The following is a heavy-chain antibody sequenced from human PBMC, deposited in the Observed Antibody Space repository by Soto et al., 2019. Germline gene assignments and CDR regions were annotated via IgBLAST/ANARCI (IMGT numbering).Heavy chain of an antibody. CDR1: GGSISGSNYY. CDR2: IYYSGTT. Sequence: QVQLQESGPGLVKPSQTLSLTCTVSGGSISGSNYYWSWIRQFPGKGLEWIGYIYYSGTTYYSPSLRGRVIISVDTSKNQFSLKLSSVTAADTAVYYSATIGGSSWYDYWGQGTPVTVSS. D-gene: IGHD6-13*01. J-gene: IGHJ4*02. CDR3: ATIGGSSWYDY. V-gene: IGHV4-31*03.